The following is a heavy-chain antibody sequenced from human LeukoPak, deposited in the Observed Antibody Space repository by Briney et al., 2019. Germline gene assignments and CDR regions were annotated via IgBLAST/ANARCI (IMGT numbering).Heavy chain of an antibody. CDR1: GYSISSGYY. D-gene: IGHD3-16*01. J-gene: IGHJ3*01. V-gene: IGHV4-38-2*02. Sequence: PSETLSLTCTVSGYSISSGYYWGWIRQPPGKGLEWIGSIYHSGSTYYNPSLKSRVTISVDTSKNQFSLKLSSVTAADTAVYYCARDSGPLKITFGGSTPLGLFDFWGQGTMVTVSS. CDR3: ARDSGPLKITFGGSTPLGLFDF. CDR2: IYHSGST.